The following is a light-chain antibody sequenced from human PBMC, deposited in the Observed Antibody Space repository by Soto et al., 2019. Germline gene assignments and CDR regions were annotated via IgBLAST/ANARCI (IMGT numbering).Light chain of an antibody. CDR3: QSYDSSLSGYV. Sequence: QSVLTQPPSVSEAPGQRVTISCTGSSSNIGAGYEAHWYQQVPGTAPTLLIYENNNRPSGVPDRFSGSKSGTSASLAITGLQAEAKDEYYYQSYDSSLSGYVFGTGTKLTVL. CDR2: ENN. CDR1: SSNIGAGYE. V-gene: IGLV1-40*01. J-gene: IGLJ1*01.